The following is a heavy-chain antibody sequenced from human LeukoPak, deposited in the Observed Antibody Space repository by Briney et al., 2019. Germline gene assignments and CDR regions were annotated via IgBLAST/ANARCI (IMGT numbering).Heavy chain of an antibody. Sequence: GGSLRLSCAASGFTVSSNYMSWVRQAPGKGLEWVSVIYSGGSTYYADSVKGRFTISRDNSKNTLYLQMNSLRAEDTAVYYCAKDQVGCSSTSCYVGNFDYWGRGTLVTVSS. D-gene: IGHD2-2*01. CDR3: AKDQVGCSSTSCYVGNFDY. CDR2: IYSGGST. V-gene: IGHV3-53*01. J-gene: IGHJ4*02. CDR1: GFTVSSNY.